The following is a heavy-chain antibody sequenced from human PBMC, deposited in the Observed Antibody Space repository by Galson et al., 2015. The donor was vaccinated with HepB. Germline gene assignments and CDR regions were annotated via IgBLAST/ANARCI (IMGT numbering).Heavy chain of an antibody. CDR2: INWNGGST. Sequence: SLRLSCAASGFTFDDYGMSWVRQAPGKGLEWVSGINWNGGSTGYADSVKGRFTISRDNAKNSLYLQMSSLRAEDTALYHCARDLRGSPLYWYYGMDVWGQGTTVTVSS. V-gene: IGHV3-20*01. CDR1: GFTFDDYG. J-gene: IGHJ6*02. D-gene: IGHD1-26*01. CDR3: ARDLRGSPLYWYYGMDV.